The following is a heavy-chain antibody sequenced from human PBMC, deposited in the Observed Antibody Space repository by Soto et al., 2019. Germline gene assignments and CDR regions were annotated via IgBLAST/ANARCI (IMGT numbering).Heavy chain of an antibody. J-gene: IGHJ3*02. Sequence: ASVKVSFKASGYTFTGYYMHWLRQAPGQGLEWMGWINPNSGCTNYAQKFQGWVTMTRDTSISTAYMELSRLRSDDTAVYYCAREARDYVDCSSTSCYRNDAFDIWGQGTMVTVSS. V-gene: IGHV1-2*04. CDR1: GYTFTGYY. CDR3: AREARDYVDCSSTSCYRNDAFDI. CDR2: INPNSGCT. D-gene: IGHD2-2*02.